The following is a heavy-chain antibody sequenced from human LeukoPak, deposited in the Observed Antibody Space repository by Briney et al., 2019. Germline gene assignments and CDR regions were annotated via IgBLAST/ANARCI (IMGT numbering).Heavy chain of an antibody. V-gene: IGHV3-48*03. D-gene: IGHD1-7*01. Sequence: PGGSLRLSCAAAGFTFSTYEFNWVRQAPGKGLEWVSYISSSGETIYYADSVKGRFTISRDNAKNSLYLQMNSLRAEDTAVYYCARDRDWNYNHPFDNWGQGTLVTVSS. CDR1: GFTFSTYE. CDR2: ISSSGETI. J-gene: IGHJ4*02. CDR3: ARDRDWNYNHPFDN.